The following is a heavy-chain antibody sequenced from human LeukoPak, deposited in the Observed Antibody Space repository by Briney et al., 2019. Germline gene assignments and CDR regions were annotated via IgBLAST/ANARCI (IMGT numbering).Heavy chain of an antibody. D-gene: IGHD5-24*01. J-gene: IGHJ5*02. CDR1: GYTLTELS. CDR2: FDPEDGET. Sequence: GASVKVSCKVSGYTLTELSMHWVRQAPGKGLEWMGGFDPEDGETIYAQKFQGRATMTEDTSTDTAYMELSSLRSEDTAVYYCATEGSVEMAPRGWFDPWGQGTLVTVSS. CDR3: ATEGSVEMAPRGWFDP. V-gene: IGHV1-24*01.